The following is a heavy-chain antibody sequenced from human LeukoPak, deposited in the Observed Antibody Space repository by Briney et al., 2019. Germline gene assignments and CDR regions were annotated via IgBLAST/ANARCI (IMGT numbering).Heavy chain of an antibody. Sequence: SETLSLTCAVSGGSISSSNWWSWVRQPPGKGLEWIGEIYHSGSTNYNPSLKSRVTISVDKSKNQFSLKLSSVTAADTAVYYCARARPLYCSGGSCDWFDPWGQGTLVTVSS. J-gene: IGHJ5*02. D-gene: IGHD2-15*01. V-gene: IGHV4-4*02. CDR2: IYHSGST. CDR1: GGSISSSNW. CDR3: ARARPLYCSGGSCDWFDP.